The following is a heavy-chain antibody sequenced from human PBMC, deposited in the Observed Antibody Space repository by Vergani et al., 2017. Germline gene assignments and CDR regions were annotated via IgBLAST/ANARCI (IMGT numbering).Heavy chain of an antibody. CDR3: ARPRSIFGVVISNPVDY. Sequence: QVQLVESGGGLVKPGGSLRLSCAASGFTFSDYYMSWIRQAPGKGLEWISYISTSGGTVYSADSVKGRFTISRDNAKNTLYLQMNSLRAEDTAVYYCARPRSIFGVVISNPVDYWGQGTLVTVSS. CDR2: ISTSGGTV. CDR1: GFTFSDYY. J-gene: IGHJ4*02. V-gene: IGHV3-11*04. D-gene: IGHD3-3*01.